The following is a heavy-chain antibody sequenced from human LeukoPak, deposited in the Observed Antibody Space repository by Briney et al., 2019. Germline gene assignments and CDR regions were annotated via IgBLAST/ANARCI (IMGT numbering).Heavy chain of an antibody. CDR3: ARVNWSGYDFRGAFDI. V-gene: IGHV4-59*01. CDR2: IYYSGST. D-gene: IGHD5-12*01. Sequence: PSETLSLTCTVSGGSISSYYWSWIRQPPGKGLEWIGYIYYSGSTNYNPSLKSRVTISVDTSKKQFSLKLSSVTAADTAVYYGARVNWSGYDFRGAFDIWGQGKTVTVSS. J-gene: IGHJ3*02. CDR1: GGSISSYY.